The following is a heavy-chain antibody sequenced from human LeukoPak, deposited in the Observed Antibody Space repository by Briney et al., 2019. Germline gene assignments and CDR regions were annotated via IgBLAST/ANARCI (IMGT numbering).Heavy chain of an antibody. CDR2: ISYDGSNK. Sequence: PGGSLRLSCAASGFIFNNYGMHWVRQAPGKGLXXXXVISYDGSNKNYADSVKGRFTISRDSSKNTVYLQMNSLRVEDTAVYYCAKDWAPYCGGDCYFNYWGQGTLVTVSS. V-gene: IGHV3-30*18. J-gene: IGHJ4*02. D-gene: IGHD2-21*02. CDR3: AKDWAPYCGGDCYFNY. CDR1: GFIFNNYG.